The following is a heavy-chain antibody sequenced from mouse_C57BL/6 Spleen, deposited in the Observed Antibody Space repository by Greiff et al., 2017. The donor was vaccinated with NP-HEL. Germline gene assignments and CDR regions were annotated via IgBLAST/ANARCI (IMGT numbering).Heavy chain of an antibody. CDR3: ARPYGNYAMDY. Sequence: QVQLQQSGAELVMPGASVKLSCKASGYTFTSYWMHWVKQRPGQGLEWIGEIDPSDSYTNYNQKFKGKSTLTVDKSSSTAYMQLSSLTSEDSAVYYCARPYGNYAMDYWGQGTSVTVSS. D-gene: IGHD2-1*01. J-gene: IGHJ4*01. CDR2: IDPSDSYT. V-gene: IGHV1-69*01. CDR1: GYTFTSYW.